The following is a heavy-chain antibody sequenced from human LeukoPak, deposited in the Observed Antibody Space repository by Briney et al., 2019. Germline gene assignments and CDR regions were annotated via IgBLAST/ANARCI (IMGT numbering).Heavy chain of an antibody. J-gene: IGHJ5*02. D-gene: IGHD2-2*01. CDR3: ARSPIIPAAMIAWFDP. Sequence: PGGSLRLSCAASGFTVSSNYMSWVRQAPGKGLEWVSVIYSGGSTYYADSVKGRFTISRENSKNTLYLQMNSLRAEVTAVYYCARSPIIPAAMIAWFDPWGQGTLVTVSS. V-gene: IGHV3-53*01. CDR2: IYSGGST. CDR1: GFTVSSNY.